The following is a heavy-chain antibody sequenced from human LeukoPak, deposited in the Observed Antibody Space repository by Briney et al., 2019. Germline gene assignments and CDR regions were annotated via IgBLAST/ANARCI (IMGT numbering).Heavy chain of an antibody. CDR3: ARECGGDRWDAFDI. D-gene: IGHD2-21*02. V-gene: IGHV3-74*01. Sequence: QPGGSLRLSCATSGFTFSSYWMHWVRQAPGKGLVWVSRINSDGSSTSYADFVKGRFTISRDNAKNTLYLQMNSLRAEDTAVYYCARECGGDRWDAFDIWGQGTMVTVSS. CDR1: GFTFSSYW. CDR2: INSDGSST. J-gene: IGHJ3*02.